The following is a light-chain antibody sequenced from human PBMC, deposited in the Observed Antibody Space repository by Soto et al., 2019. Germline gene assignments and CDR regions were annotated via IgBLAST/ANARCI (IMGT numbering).Light chain of an antibody. V-gene: IGLV2-11*01. CDR3: CSYAGSGIFVV. CDR1: SSDVGGYNC. CDR2: DVN. J-gene: IGLJ3*02. Sequence: QSVLTQPRSVSGSPGQSVTISCIGTSSDVGGYNCVSWFRKYPGEAPKLIIYDVNKRPSGVPDRFSGSRSGSTASLTISGLQADDEAVYYCCSYAGSGIFVVFGEGTKVTVL.